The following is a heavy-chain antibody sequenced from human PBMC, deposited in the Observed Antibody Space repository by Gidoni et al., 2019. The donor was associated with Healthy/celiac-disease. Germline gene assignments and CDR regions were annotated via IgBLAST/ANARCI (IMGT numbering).Heavy chain of an antibody. CDR2: ISYDGSNK. CDR3: AKGAGYCSGGSCYSFDYFDY. D-gene: IGHD2-15*01. Sequence: QVQLVESGGGVVQPGRSLRLSCAASGFTFSSYGMHWVRQDPGKGLEWVAVISYDGSNKYYADSVKGRFTISRDNSKNTLYLQMNSLRAEDTAVYYCAKGAGYCSGGSCYSFDYFDYWGQGTLVTVSS. J-gene: IGHJ4*02. CDR1: GFTFSSYG. V-gene: IGHV3-30*18.